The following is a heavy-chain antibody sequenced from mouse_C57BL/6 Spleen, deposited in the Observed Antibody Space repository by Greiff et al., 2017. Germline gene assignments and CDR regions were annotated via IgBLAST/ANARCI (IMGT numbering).Heavy chain of an antibody. J-gene: IGHJ2*01. CDR3: ARRGYSNYVRGYYCDD. CDR2: IYPGDGDT. Sequence: QVQLQQSGPELVKPGASVKISCKASGYAFSSSWMNWVKQRPGKGLEWIGRIYPGDGDTNYNGKFKGKATLTADKSSSTAYMQLSSLTSEDSAVYFCARRGYSNYVRGYYCDDWGQGTTLTVSS. D-gene: IGHD2-5*01. V-gene: IGHV1-82*01. CDR1: GYAFSSSW.